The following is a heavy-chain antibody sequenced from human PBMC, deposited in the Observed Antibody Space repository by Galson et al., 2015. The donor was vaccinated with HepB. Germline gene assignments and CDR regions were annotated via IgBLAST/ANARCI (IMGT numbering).Heavy chain of an antibody. CDR1: GGSISSSSYY. Sequence: SETLSLTCTVSGGSISSSSYYWGWIRQPPGKGLEWIGSIYYSGSTYYNPSLKSRVTISVDTSKNQFSLKLSSVTAADTAVYYCARRALDTAMVYPLDAFDIWGQGTMVTVSS. J-gene: IGHJ3*02. CDR2: IYYSGST. V-gene: IGHV4-39*01. CDR3: ARRALDTAMVYPLDAFDI. D-gene: IGHD5-18*01.